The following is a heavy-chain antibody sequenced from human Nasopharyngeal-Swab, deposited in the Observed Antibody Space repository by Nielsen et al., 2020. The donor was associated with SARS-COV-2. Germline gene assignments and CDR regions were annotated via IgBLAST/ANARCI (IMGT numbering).Heavy chain of an antibody. CDR3: ARARGAYGDYYYYYTDV. D-gene: IGHD4-17*01. J-gene: IGHJ6*03. V-gene: IGHV6-1*01. CDR2: TYYRSKWYN. Sequence: WIRQSPSRGLEWLGRTYYRSKWYNDHAVSVKSRITINPDTSKNQFSLHLNSVTPEDTAVYYCARARGAYGDYYYYYTDVWGKGTTVTVSS.